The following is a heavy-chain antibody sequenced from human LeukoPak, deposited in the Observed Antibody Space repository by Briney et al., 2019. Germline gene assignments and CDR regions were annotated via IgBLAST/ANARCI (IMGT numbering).Heavy chain of an antibody. CDR3: ARRKAVAGLYYFDY. D-gene: IGHD6-19*01. Sequence: GESLKISCKGSGYRFTSYWIGWVRQMPGKGLEWMGIIYPDDSDTKYSPSFQGQVTISVDKSISTAYLQWSSLKASDTAMYYCARRKAVAGLYYFDYWGQGTLVTVSS. CDR2: IYPDDSDT. J-gene: IGHJ4*02. CDR1: GYRFTSYW. V-gene: IGHV5-51*01.